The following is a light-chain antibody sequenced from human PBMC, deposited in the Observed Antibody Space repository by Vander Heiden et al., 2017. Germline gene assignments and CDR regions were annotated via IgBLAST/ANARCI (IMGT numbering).Light chain of an antibody. J-gene: IGKJ2*01. CDR3: QQTDSTQYT. Sequence: DIQMTQSPSSLSASVGDRVTITCRASQSINSFLNWYQQKPGKAPKFLIYSTSSLQIGVPLRFSGSGSRTDFTLTISELQPEDFATYYCQQTDSTQYTFGQGTKLEIK. CDR1: QSINSF. V-gene: IGKV1-39*01. CDR2: STS.